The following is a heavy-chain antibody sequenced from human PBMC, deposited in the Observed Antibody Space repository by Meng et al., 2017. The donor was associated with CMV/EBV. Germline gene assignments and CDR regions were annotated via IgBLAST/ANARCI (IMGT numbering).Heavy chain of an antibody. D-gene: IGHD1-20*01. V-gene: IGHV1-69*12. Sequence: QFRLGQSGAEVNMPGSTGKVSCKASGGPFSSYAISWVRQAPGQGLEWMGGIIPIFGTANYAQKFQGRVTITADESTSTAYMELSSLRSEDTAVYYCASVTGIGWWYFDLWGRGTLVTVSS. CDR1: GGPFSSYA. CDR2: IIPIFGTA. CDR3: ASVTGIGWWYFDL. J-gene: IGHJ2*01.